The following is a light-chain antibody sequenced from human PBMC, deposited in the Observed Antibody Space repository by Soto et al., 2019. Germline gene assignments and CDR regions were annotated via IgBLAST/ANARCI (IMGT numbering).Light chain of an antibody. V-gene: IGLV2-8*01. CDR2: EVT. Sequence: QSALTQPPSASGSPGQSVTISCTGTSSDVGAYTYAFWYQHTPAKAPKLIILEVTKRPSGVPDRFSGSKSGNTASLTVTGLQAEDEADYYCSSYAGSNNPWVFGGGTKLTVL. CDR3: SSYAGSNNPWV. J-gene: IGLJ3*02. CDR1: SSDVGAYTY.